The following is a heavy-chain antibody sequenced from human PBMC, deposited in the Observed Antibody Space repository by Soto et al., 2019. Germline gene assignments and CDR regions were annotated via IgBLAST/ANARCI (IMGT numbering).Heavy chain of an antibody. CDR3: ARDVIVRMVYAIPSGGMDV. CDR1: GFTFSSYG. D-gene: IGHD2-8*01. Sequence: QVQLVESGGGVVQPGRSLRLSCAASGFTFSSYGMHWVRQAPGKGLEWVAVIWYDGSNKYYADSVKGRFTISRDNSKNRLYLQMNSLRAEDTGVYYCARDVIVRMVYAIPSGGMDVWGQGTKVTVSS. V-gene: IGHV3-33*01. CDR2: IWYDGSNK. J-gene: IGHJ6*02.